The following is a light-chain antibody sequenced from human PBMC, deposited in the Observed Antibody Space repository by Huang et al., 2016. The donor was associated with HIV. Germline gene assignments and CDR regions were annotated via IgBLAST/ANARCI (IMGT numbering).Light chain of an antibody. CDR3: QKYNSAPYT. J-gene: IGKJ2*01. Sequence: DIQMTQSPSSLSTSVGDRVTITCRASQGAGNSLAWYQQKPGKVPKLLIYAASTLRTGVPDRFSGSGSGTEFTLTISGLQPEDVATYYCQKYNSAPYTFGQGTRLDIK. V-gene: IGKV1-27*01. CDR2: AAS. CDR1: QGAGNS.